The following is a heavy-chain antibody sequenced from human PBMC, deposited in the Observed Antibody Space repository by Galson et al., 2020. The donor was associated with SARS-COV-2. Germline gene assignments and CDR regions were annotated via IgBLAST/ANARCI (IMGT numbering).Heavy chain of an antibody. Sequence: GGSLRLSCAASGFTFSSYGMHWVRQAPGKGLEWVAVISYDGSNKYYADSVKGRFTISRDNSKNTLYLQMNSLRAEDTAVYYCASGDCSGGSCYSQDWYFDLWGRGTLVTVAS. V-gene: IGHV3-30*03. CDR1: GFTFSSYG. J-gene: IGHJ2*01. CDR2: ISYDGSNK. CDR3: ASGDCSGGSCYSQDWYFDL. D-gene: IGHD2-15*01.